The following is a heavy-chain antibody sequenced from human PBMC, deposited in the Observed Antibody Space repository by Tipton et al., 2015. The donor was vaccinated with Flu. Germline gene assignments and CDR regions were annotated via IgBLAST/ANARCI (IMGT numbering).Heavy chain of an antibody. CDR3: ARDSYGDYEGFDY. Sequence: TLSLTCTVSGGSISSYYWSWIRQPPGKGLEWIGYIYYSGSTNYNPSLKSRATISVDTSKNQFSLKLSSVTAADTAVYYCARDSYGDYEGFDYWGQGTLVTVSS. V-gene: IGHV4-59*01. D-gene: IGHD4-17*01. CDR1: GGSISSYY. J-gene: IGHJ4*02. CDR2: IYYSGST.